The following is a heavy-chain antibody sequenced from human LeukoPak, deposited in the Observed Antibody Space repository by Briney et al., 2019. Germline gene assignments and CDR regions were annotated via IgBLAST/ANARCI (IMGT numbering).Heavy chain of an antibody. CDR3: AKDHRPGIAVAGTPYYFDY. V-gene: IGHV3-23*01. J-gene: IGHJ4*02. Sequence: GGSLRLSCAASGFTFTYAYINWVRQAPGKGLEWVSAISGSGGSTYYADSVKGRFTISRDNSKNTLYLQMNSLRAEDTAVYYCAKDHRPGIAVAGTPYYFDYWGQGTLVTVSS. D-gene: IGHD6-19*01. CDR1: GFTFTYAY. CDR2: ISGSGGST.